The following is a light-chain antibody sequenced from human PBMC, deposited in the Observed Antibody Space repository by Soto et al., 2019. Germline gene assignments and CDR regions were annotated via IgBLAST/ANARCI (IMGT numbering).Light chain of an antibody. J-gene: IGKJ2*01. V-gene: IGKV3-11*01. CDR3: QQRSNWPPYT. Sequence: EIVLTQSPATLSLSPGERATLSCRASQSVSSYLAWYQQKPGQAPRLLIYDASNRATGIPARFSGSGSGTHFNLTLSSLEPEDFAVYYCQQRSNWPPYTFGQGTKLEIK. CDR2: DAS. CDR1: QSVSSY.